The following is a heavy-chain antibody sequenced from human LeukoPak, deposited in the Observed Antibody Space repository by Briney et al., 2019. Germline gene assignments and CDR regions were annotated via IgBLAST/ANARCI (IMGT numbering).Heavy chain of an antibody. D-gene: IGHD3-22*01. CDR1: GYTFTSYD. V-gene: IGHV1-8*01. CDR2: MNPNSGNT. CDR3: ARAMIVVVNYAFDI. Sequence: ASVNVSFKASGYTFTSYDINWVRQATGQGLEWMGWMNPNSGNTGYAQKFQGRVTMTRNTSISTAYMELSSLRSEDTAVYYCARAMIVVVNYAFDIWGQGTMVTVSS. J-gene: IGHJ3*02.